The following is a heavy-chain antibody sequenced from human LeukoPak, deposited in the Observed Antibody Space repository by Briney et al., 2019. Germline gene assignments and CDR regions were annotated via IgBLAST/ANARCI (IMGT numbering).Heavy chain of an antibody. Sequence: VASVKVSCKVSGYTLIELSMHWVRRAPGKGLEWMGGFDPKAGEKVYAQKFQGRVTMTEDTSTDTAYMELSSLRSGDTAVYYCATVWNSYYKYGLDVWGQGTTVTVSS. CDR1: GYTLIELS. D-gene: IGHD1-7*01. CDR3: ATVWNSYYKYGLDV. J-gene: IGHJ6*02. CDR2: FDPKAGEK. V-gene: IGHV1-24*01.